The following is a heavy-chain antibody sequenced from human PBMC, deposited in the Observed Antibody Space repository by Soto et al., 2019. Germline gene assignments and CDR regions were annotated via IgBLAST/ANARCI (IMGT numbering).Heavy chain of an antibody. D-gene: IGHD3-22*01. Sequence: SVKVSCKASGGTFSSYAISWVRQAPGQGLEWMGGIIPIFGTANYAQKFQGRVTITADESTSTAYMELSSLRSEDTAVYYCARARHYYDTKDAFDIWGQGTMVTVSS. CDR2: IIPIFGTA. CDR1: GGTFSSYA. V-gene: IGHV1-69*13. CDR3: ARARHYYDTKDAFDI. J-gene: IGHJ3*02.